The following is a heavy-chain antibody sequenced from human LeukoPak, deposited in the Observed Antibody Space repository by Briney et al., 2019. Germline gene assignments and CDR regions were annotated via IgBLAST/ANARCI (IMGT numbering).Heavy chain of an antibody. Sequence: GSLRLSCAASGFTFSSYGMHWVRQAPGKGLEWVAFIRYDGSNKYYADSVKGRFTISRDNSKNTLYLQMNSLRAEDTAVYYCAKALTITGTNWFDPWGQGTLVTVSS. J-gene: IGHJ5*02. CDR1: GFTFSSYG. CDR3: AKALTITGTNWFDP. D-gene: IGHD1-20*01. V-gene: IGHV3-30*02. CDR2: IRYDGSNK.